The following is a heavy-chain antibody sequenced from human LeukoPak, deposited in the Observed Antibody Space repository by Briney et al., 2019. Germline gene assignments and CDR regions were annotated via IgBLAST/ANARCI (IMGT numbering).Heavy chain of an antibody. Sequence: GGSLRLSXAASGFTFSSYSMNWVSQAPGKGLEWVSSISSSSSYIYYADSVKGRFTISRDNAKNSLYLQMNSLRAEDTAVYYCARARYSYGTVDYWGQGTLVTVSS. V-gene: IGHV3-21*01. D-gene: IGHD5-18*01. CDR1: GFTFSSYS. CDR3: ARARYSYGTVDY. CDR2: ISSSSSYI. J-gene: IGHJ4*02.